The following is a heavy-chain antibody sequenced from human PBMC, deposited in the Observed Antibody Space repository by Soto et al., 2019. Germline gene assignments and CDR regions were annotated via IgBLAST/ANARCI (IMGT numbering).Heavy chain of an antibody. CDR2: IKSGGTT. CDR3: TSGRLSPRV. D-gene: IGHD6-25*01. Sequence: DVQLVESGGGLVKPGESLTLSCAGSGFTFSNAFISRVRQAPGKGLEWVGRIKSGGTTEYAAPVKGRFTISRNDSENTVYLEMTSLKTEDTGGFYCTSGRLSPRVWGQGTLVTVSS. J-gene: IGHJ4*02. CDR1: GFTFSNAF. V-gene: IGHV3-15*05.